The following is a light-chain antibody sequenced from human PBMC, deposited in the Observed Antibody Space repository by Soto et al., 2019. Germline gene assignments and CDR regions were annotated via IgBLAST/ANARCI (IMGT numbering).Light chain of an antibody. Sequence: EIVLTQSPGTLSLSPGERATLSCRASQSVSSSYLAWYQQKPGQAPRLLIYGASSRATGIPDRFSGSGSGTDFTLTISRLEPEDCAVYYCHQYGSSPLTFGGGTKVDI. CDR3: HQYGSSPLT. J-gene: IGKJ4*01. V-gene: IGKV3-20*01. CDR2: GAS. CDR1: QSVSSSY.